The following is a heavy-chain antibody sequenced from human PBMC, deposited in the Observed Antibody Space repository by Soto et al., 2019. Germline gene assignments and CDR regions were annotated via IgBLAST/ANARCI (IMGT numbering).Heavy chain of an antibody. CDR3: ARAAHPIVVVPAAIDY. V-gene: IGHV3-74*01. Sequence: EVQLVESGGGLVQPGGSLRLSCAASGFTFSTYWIHWVRQAPGKGLVWVSRINSDGSSTSYADSVKGRFTISRDNAKNTAYLQMNSLRAEDTAVYYCARAAHPIVVVPAAIDYWGQGTLVTVSS. CDR1: GFTFSTYW. CDR2: INSDGSST. D-gene: IGHD2-2*01. J-gene: IGHJ4*02.